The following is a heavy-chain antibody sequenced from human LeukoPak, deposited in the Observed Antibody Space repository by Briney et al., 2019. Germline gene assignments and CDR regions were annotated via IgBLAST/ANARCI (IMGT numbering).Heavy chain of an antibody. V-gene: IGHV3-23*01. D-gene: IGHD3-10*01. Sequence: TGGSLRLSCAASGFTFNTYAMTWVRQAPGKGLEWVSGISSNGDSTYYADSVKGRFTISRDNSKNTLYLQMNSLRAEDTAVYYCAKHPGMGYPPYWGQGTLVTVSS. J-gene: IGHJ4*02. CDR3: AKHPGMGYPPY. CDR1: GFTFNTYA. CDR2: ISSNGDST.